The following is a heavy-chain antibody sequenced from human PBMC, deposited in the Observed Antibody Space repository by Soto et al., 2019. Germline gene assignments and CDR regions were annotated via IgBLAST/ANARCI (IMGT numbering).Heavy chain of an antibody. J-gene: IGHJ5*02. CDR1: GFTFTSSA. Sequence: ASVKVSCKASGFTFTSSAVQRVRQARGQRLEWIGWIVVGSGNTNYAQKFQERVTITRDMSTSTAYMELSSLRSEDTAVYYCAAEFHGRTGFGPWGQGTLVTVSS. CDR2: IVVGSGNT. V-gene: IGHV1-58*01. CDR3: AAEFHGRTGFGP. D-gene: IGHD2-15*01.